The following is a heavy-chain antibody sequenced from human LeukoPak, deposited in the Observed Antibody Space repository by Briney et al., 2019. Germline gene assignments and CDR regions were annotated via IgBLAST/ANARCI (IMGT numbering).Heavy chain of an antibody. CDR2: IPYDGSNK. D-gene: IGHD1-26*01. CDR3: AKDLSQWELPPSYFDY. CDR1: GFTFSSYG. J-gene: IGHJ4*02. V-gene: IGHV3-30*18. Sequence: GGSLRLSCAASGFTFSSYGMHWVRQAPGKGLEWVAVIPYDGSNKYYADSVKGRFTISRDNSKNTLYLQMNSLRAEDTAVYYCAKDLSQWELPPSYFDYWGQGTLVIVSS.